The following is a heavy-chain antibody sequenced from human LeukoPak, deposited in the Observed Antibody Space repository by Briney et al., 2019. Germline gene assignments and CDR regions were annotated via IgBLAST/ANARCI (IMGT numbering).Heavy chain of an antibody. D-gene: IGHD3-10*01. CDR3: ARATLWFGGLFLDP. V-gene: IGHV4-59*01. CDR2: IYYSGST. CDR1: GGSISSYY. J-gene: IGHJ5*02. Sequence: SETLSLTCTASGGSISSYYWSWIRQPPGKGLEWIGYIYYSGSTNYNPSLKSRVTISVDTSKNQFSLKLSSVTAADTAVYYCARATLWFGGLFLDPWGQGTLVTVSS.